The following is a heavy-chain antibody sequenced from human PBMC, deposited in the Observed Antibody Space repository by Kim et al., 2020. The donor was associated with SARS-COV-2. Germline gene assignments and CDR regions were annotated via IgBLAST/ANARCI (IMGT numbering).Heavy chain of an antibody. CDR2: IRNKANRYTT. V-gene: IGHV3-72*01. D-gene: IGHD3-10*01. Sequence: GGSLRLSCAASGFTFSDYYMGWVRQAPGKGLEWVGRIRNKANRYTTEDAASVKGRFTISSDDSKNSLFLEMNSLKTEDTAVYYCTRPTGSGSYVSDFDYWGQGTLVTVSS. J-gene: IGHJ4*02. CDR3: TRPTGSGSYVSDFDY. CDR1: GFTFSDYY.